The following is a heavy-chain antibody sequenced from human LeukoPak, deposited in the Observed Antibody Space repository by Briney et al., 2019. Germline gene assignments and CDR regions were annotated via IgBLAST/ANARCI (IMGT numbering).Heavy chain of an antibody. J-gene: IGHJ4*02. CDR2: ISGSGGST. CDR1: GFTFSSYA. D-gene: IGHD1-26*01. V-gene: IGHV3-23*01. Sequence: GGSLRLSCAASGFTFSSYAMSWVRQAPGKGLEWVSAISGSGGSTYYADSVRGRFTISRDNSKNTLYLQMNSLRAEDKAVYYCGKGLLGKYSGSHNCFDYWGQGTLVTVSS. CDR3: GKGLLGKYSGSHNCFDY.